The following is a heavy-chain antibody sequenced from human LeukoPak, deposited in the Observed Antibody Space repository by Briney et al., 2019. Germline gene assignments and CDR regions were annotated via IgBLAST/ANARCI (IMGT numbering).Heavy chain of an antibody. CDR3: ARVWGDASQYCSSISCRGGGMDV. CDR2: IIPILGTT. CDR1: GGTFSSYA. Sequence: GASVKVSCKASGGTFSSYAISWVRQAPGQGLEWMGGIIPILGTTNYAQKFQDRVTIIADEFTSTAYLELNSLSSEDTAVYYCARVWGDASQYCSSISCRGGGMDVWGQGTTVTVSS. V-gene: IGHV1-69*13. D-gene: IGHD2-2*01. J-gene: IGHJ6*02.